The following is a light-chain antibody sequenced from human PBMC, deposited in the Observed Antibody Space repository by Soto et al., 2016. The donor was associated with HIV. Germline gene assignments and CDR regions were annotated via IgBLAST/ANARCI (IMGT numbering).Light chain of an antibody. J-gene: IGKJ2*01. Sequence: DIQMTQSPSSVSASVGDGVTITCRASQGISSSLAWYQQKPGKAPKLLIYAASNLQSGVPSRFSGSGSGTDFTLTISNLQPEDFATYYCQQANSFPPYTFGQGTKLEIK. CDR2: AAS. CDR3: QQANSFPPYT. CDR1: QGISSS. V-gene: IGKV1-12*01.